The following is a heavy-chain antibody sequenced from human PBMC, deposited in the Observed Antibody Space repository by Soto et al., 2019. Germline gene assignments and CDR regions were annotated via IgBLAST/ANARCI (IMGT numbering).Heavy chain of an antibody. CDR1: GFTFSSYA. CDR3: ARVGDIVVVVAATLSAFDI. D-gene: IGHD2-15*01. CDR2: ISYDGSNK. J-gene: IGHJ3*02. V-gene: IGHV3-30-3*01. Sequence: ESGGGVVQPGRSLRLSCAASGFTFSSYAMHWVRQAPGKGLEWVAVISYDGSNKYYADSVKGRFTISRDNSKNTLYLQMNSLRAEDTAVYYCARVGDIVVVVAATLSAFDIWGQGTMVTVSS.